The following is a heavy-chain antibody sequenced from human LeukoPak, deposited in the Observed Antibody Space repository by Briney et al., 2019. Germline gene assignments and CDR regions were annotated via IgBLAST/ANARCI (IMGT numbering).Heavy chain of an antibody. V-gene: IGHV1-69*01. CDR1: GGTFGSYA. Sequence: ASVKVSCKASGGTFGSYAISWVRQAPGQGLEWMGGIIPIFGTANYAQKFQGRVTTTADESTSTAYMELSSLRSEDTAVYYCARGLHGYTYGYVPWELYYYMDVWGKGTTVTISS. CDR3: ARGLHGYTYGYVPWELYYYMDV. D-gene: IGHD5-18*01. CDR2: IIPIFGTA. J-gene: IGHJ6*03.